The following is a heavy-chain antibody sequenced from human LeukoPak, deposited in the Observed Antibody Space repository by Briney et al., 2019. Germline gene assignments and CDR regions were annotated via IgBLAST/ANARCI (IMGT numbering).Heavy chain of an antibody. CDR2: ISTYNAKT. CDR3: ARAGGGELLWFGELQEAGYNWFDP. CDR1: GYTFSSYG. J-gene: IGHJ5*02. D-gene: IGHD3-10*01. Sequence: ASVKVSCKASGYTFSSYGISWVRQAPGQGLEWMGWISTYNAKTNYAQKLQGRVTMTTDTSTSTAYMELRSLRSDDTAVYYCARAGGGELLWFGELQEAGYNWFDPWGQGTLVTVSS. V-gene: IGHV1-18*01.